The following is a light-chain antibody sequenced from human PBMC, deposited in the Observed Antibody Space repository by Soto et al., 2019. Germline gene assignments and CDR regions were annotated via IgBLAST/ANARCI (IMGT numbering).Light chain of an antibody. CDR1: SSDVGGYNY. CDR3: SSYTTSNTRQIV. V-gene: IGLV2-14*03. CDR2: DVS. J-gene: IGLJ1*01. Sequence: SALTQPASVSGSPGQSITLSCTGTSSDVGGYNYVSWYQHPPGKAPKLIIYDVSNRPSGVSYRFSGSKSGNTASLTISGLQPEDEADYYCSSYTTSNTRQIVFGTGTKLTVL.